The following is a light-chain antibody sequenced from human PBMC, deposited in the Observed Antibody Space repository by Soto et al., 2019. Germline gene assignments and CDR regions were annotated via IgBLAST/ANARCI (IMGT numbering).Light chain of an antibody. CDR1: QSLSSF. J-gene: IGKJ4*01. CDR3: QQRSSRPA. CDR2: DAS. V-gene: IGKV3-11*01. Sequence: EIVLTQSPGTLSLSPGERATISCRASQSLSSFLAWYQQRPGQAPRLLIYDASNRATGVPARFSGSGSGTDFTLTISSLEPEDFGVYYCQQRSSRPAFGGGTKVEIK.